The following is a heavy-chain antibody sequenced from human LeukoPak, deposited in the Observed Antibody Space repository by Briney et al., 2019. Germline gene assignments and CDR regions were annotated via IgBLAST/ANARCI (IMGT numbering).Heavy chain of an antibody. CDR2: ISTYNGNT. V-gene: IGHV1-18*01. Sequence: ASVKVSCKTSGYTFMSYGISWVRQAPGQGLEWMGWISTYNGNTEYRQKFQDRITLTTDTSTRTAYMELRDLRSDDTALYYCARDLIQPMVVSATNDHWGQGTLVTVSS. CDR3: ARDLIQPMVVSATNDH. CDR1: GYTFMSYG. J-gene: IGHJ4*02. D-gene: IGHD2-15*01.